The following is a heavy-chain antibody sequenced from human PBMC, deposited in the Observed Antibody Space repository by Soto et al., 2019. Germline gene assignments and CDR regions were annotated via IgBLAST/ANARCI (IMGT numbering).Heavy chain of an antibody. D-gene: IGHD3-10*01. V-gene: IGHV3-11*01. CDR3: ARDARTHMVRGVIDY. CDR1: GFTFSDYY. J-gene: IGHJ4*02. Sequence: GGSLRLSCAASGFTFSDYYMSWIRQAPGKGLEWVSYISSSGSTIYYADSVKGRFTISRDNAKNSLYLQMNSLRAEDTAVYYCARDARTHMVRGVIDYWGQGTLVTVSS. CDR2: ISSSGSTI.